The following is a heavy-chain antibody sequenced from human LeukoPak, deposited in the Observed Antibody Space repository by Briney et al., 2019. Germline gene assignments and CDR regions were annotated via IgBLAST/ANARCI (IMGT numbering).Heavy chain of an antibody. Sequence: PSETLSLTCTVSGGSISSYYWSWIRQPPGKGLEWIGYIYYSGSTSYNPSLKSRVTISVDTSKNQFSLKLSSVTAADTAVYYCARGEWLQFSYWGQGTLVTVSP. CDR1: GGSISSYY. V-gene: IGHV4-59*01. D-gene: IGHD5-24*01. CDR3: ARGEWLQFSY. CDR2: IYYSGST. J-gene: IGHJ4*02.